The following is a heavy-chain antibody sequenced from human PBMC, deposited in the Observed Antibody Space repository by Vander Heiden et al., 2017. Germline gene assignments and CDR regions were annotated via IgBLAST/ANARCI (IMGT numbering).Heavy chain of an antibody. D-gene: IGHD3-10*01. J-gene: IGHJ4*02. CDR1: GGSFSSYY. V-gene: IGHV4-59*01. Sequence: QLQLQEPGPGLVKPSETLSLPCTVSGGSFSSYYWSWIRQPPGKGLEWIGYIYYSGSTNYNPSLKSRVTISIDTSKNQFYLRLSSVTAADTAVYYCARAGGYGSGSEHWGQGTLVTVSS. CDR2: IYYSGST. CDR3: ARAGGYGSGSEH.